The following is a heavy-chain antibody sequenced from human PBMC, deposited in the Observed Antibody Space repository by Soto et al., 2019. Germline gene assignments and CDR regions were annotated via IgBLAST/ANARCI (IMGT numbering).Heavy chain of an antibody. J-gene: IGHJ3*02. CDR3: ARGTYYYGSGSLSGAFYI. CDR2: IYRGGST. D-gene: IGHD3-10*01. CDR1: GFTVSSNY. Sequence: EVQLVESGGGLVQPGGSLRLSCAASGFTVSSNYMSWVRQAPGTGLEWASVIYRGGSTYYADSVKGRFTISTHNSKNTLYLQMNSLRAEDTAVYYCARGTYYYGSGSLSGAFYIGGQGTMVTVSS. V-gene: IGHV3-53*04.